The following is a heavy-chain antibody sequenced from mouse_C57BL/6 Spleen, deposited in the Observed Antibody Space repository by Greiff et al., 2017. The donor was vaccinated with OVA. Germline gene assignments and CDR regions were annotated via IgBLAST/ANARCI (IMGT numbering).Heavy chain of an antibody. Sequence: EVKLMESGGGLVKPGGSLKLSCAASGFTFSSYAMSWVRQTPEKRLEWVATISDGGSYTYYPDNVKGRFTISRDNAKNNLYLQMSHLKSEDTAMYYCARDRGGNYPYYAMDYWGQATSVTVSS. CDR2: ISDGGSYT. CDR1: GFTFSSYA. D-gene: IGHD2-1*01. V-gene: IGHV5-4*01. J-gene: IGHJ4*01. CDR3: ARDRGGNYPYYAMDY.